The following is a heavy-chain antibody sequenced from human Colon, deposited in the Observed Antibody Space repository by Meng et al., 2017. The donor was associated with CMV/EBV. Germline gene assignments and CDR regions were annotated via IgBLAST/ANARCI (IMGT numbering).Heavy chain of an antibody. CDR1: GFTFDEYA. V-gene: IGHV3-9*01. CDR3: ASPAPREAIAARPYYYYGMDV. CDR2: INWNSGM. D-gene: IGHD6-6*01. Sequence: SLKISCAASGFTFDEYAMHWVRLTPGKGLEWVSRINWNSGMAYADSVKGRFTISRDNAKNSLYLQMNSLRAEDTAVYYCASPAPREAIAARPYYYYGMDVWGQGTTVTVSS. J-gene: IGHJ6*02.